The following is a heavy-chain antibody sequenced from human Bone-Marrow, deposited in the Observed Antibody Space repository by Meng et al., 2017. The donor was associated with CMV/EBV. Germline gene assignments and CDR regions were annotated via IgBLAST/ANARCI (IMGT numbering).Heavy chain of an antibody. CDR3: AREGIVLPCTKVQLRIDI. J-gene: IGHJ4*02. CDR2: IPYDGSID. CDR1: GFTFSSYT. Sequence: GGSLRLSCAASGFTFSSYTMHWVRQVPGKGREWVAVIPYDGSIDYYADSVKGRFNISRDNSKNTLSRQMYRLTAEDTAVYYCAREGIVLPCTKVQLRIDIWGQGTLVTVSS. V-gene: IGHV3-30-3*01. D-gene: IGHD3-10*01.